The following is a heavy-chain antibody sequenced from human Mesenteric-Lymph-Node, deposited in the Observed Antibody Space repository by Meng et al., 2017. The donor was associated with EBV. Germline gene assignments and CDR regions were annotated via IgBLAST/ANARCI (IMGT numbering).Heavy chain of an antibody. CDR2: INYGGST. Sequence: QVQLQQWGAVLLKPSEPLSRTCADYEDPFSSYSWTWIRQPPGKGLEWIGEINYGGSTNYSPSLKSRVTISLDTSNNQFSLKLTSVTAADTAVYYCARGPLAFGGVFVQFWGQGTLVTVSS. V-gene: IGHV4-34*02. CDR1: EDPFSSYS. CDR3: ARGPLAFGGVFVQF. J-gene: IGHJ4*02. D-gene: IGHD3-16*02.